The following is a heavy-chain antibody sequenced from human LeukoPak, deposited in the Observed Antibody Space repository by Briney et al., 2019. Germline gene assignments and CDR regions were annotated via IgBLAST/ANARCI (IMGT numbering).Heavy chain of an antibody. CDR3: AKDLRLLSGYYFDY. CDR1: GFTFSSYA. Sequence: GGSLRLSCAASGFTFSSYAMSWVRQAPGKGLEWVSAISGSGGSTYYADSVKGRFTISRDNSKNTLYPQMNSLRAEDTAVYYCAKDLRLLSGYYFDYWGQGTLVTVSS. V-gene: IGHV3-23*01. CDR2: ISGSGGST. J-gene: IGHJ4*02. D-gene: IGHD2-15*01.